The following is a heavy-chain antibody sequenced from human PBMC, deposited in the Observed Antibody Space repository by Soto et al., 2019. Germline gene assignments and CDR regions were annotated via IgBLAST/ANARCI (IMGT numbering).Heavy chain of an antibody. D-gene: IGHD3-3*01. CDR2: IIPIFGTA. CDR1: GGTFSSYA. Sequence: SVKVSCKASGGTFSSYAISCVRQAPGQGLEWMGGIIPIFGTANYAQKFQGRVTITADKSTSTAYMELSSLRSEDTAVYYCARGFYGNYFDYWGQGTLVTVSS. V-gene: IGHV1-69*06. CDR3: ARGFYGNYFDY. J-gene: IGHJ4*02.